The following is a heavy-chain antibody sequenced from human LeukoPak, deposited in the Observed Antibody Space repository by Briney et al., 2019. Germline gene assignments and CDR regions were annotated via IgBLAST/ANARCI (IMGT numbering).Heavy chain of an antibody. Sequence: PGGSLRLSCAASGFTFSSYWMHWVRQAPGKGLVWVSRINSDGSSTSYADSVKGRFTISRDNAKNTLYLQMNSLRAEDTAVYYCARDFGYSSSLGNYYYGMDVWGQGTTVTVSS. CDR3: ARDFGYSSSLGNYYYGMDV. J-gene: IGHJ6*02. CDR1: GFTFSSYW. CDR2: INSDGSST. D-gene: IGHD6-6*01. V-gene: IGHV3-74*01.